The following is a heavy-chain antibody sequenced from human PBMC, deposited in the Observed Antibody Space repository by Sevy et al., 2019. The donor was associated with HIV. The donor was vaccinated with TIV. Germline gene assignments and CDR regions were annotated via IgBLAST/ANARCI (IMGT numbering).Heavy chain of an antibody. CDR3: ARQRASSGYFYFDS. CDR1: GGSISSGDYS. D-gene: IGHD3-22*01. Sequence: SETLSLTCTVSGGSISSGDYSWSWIRQPPGKGLEWIGYIFYSGSTYFNPSLKSRVTISLDTSKSQFSLRLSSVTAADTAVFYCARQRASSGYFYFDSWGQGTLVTVSS. J-gene: IGHJ4*02. CDR2: IFYSGST. V-gene: IGHV4-30-4*01.